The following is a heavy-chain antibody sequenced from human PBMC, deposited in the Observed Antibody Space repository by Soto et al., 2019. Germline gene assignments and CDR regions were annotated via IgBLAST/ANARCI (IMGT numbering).Heavy chain of an antibody. Sequence: GGSLRLSCAASGFTFSSYAMSWVRQAPGKGLEWVSAISGSGGSTYYADSVKGRFTISRDNSKNTLYLQMNSLRAEDTAVYYCAKALGDCSGGSCYEDFYYYYYGMDVWGQGTTVTVSS. CDR1: GFTFSSYA. CDR2: ISGSGGST. D-gene: IGHD2-15*01. J-gene: IGHJ6*02. V-gene: IGHV3-23*01. CDR3: AKALGDCSGGSCYEDFYYYYYGMDV.